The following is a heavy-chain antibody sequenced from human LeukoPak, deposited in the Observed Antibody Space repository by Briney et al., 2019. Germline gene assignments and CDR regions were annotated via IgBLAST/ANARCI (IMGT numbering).Heavy chain of an antibody. CDR3: ARVGDYGDYFDY. J-gene: IGHJ4*02. Sequence: GGSLRLSCAASGFTVSSNYMSWVRQAPGKGLEWVSVIYSGGSTYYEDSVKGRFTISRDNSKNTLYLQMNSRRAEDTAVYYCARVGDYGDYFDYWRQGTLVTVSS. CDR2: IYSGGST. D-gene: IGHD4-17*01. V-gene: IGHV3-66*01. CDR1: GFTVSSNY.